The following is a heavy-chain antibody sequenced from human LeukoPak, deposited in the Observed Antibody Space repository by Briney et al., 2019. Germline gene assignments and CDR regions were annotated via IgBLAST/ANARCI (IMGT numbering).Heavy chain of an antibody. D-gene: IGHD4-11*01. J-gene: IGHJ4*02. CDR2: INPNSGGT. Sequence: ASVKVSCKASGYTFTAYHIHWVRQVPGQGLQWMGLINPNSGGTNYPQKFQGRVTMTTDTSISTAYMELSSLRSDDTAVYFCARDAIVRDYSYSDYWGQGTLVTVSS. V-gene: IGHV1-2*02. CDR3: ARDAIVRDYSYSDY. CDR1: GYTFTAYH.